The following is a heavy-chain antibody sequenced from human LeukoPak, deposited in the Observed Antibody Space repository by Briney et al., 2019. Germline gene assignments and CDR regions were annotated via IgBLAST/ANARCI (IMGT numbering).Heavy chain of an antibody. CDR1: GGSISSSNW. CDR2: IYHSGST. CDR3: ARDNSGSYPYYFDY. Sequence: PSGTLSLTCAVSGGSISSSNWWSWVRQPPGQGLEWIGEIYHSGSTNYNPSLKSRVTISVDKSKNQFSLKLSSVTAADTAVYYCARDNSGSYPYYFDYWGQGTLVTVSS. J-gene: IGHJ4*02. D-gene: IGHD3-10*01. V-gene: IGHV4-4*02.